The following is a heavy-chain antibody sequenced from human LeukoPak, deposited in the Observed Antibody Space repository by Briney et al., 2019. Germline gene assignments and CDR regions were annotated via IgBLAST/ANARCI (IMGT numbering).Heavy chain of an antibody. V-gene: IGHV4-34*01. Sequence: SETLSLTCAVYGGSFSGYYWSWIRQPPGKGLEWIGEINHSGSTNYNPSLKSRVTMSVDTSKNQFSLKLSSVTAADTAVYYCARGWFGELLNWGQGTLVTVSS. CDR3: ARGWFGELLN. CDR1: GGSFSGYY. CDR2: INHSGST. D-gene: IGHD3-10*01. J-gene: IGHJ4*02.